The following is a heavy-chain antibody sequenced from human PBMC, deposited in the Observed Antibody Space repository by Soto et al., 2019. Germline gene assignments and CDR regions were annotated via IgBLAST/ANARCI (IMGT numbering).Heavy chain of an antibody. Sequence: EVQLVESGGGLVQPGRSLRLSCVASGFTFGDYAMHWVRQAPGKGLEWVSGISWNSGRIDYADSVKGRFTISRDNAKNSLYLEMNSLRAEDTALYFCGKGGYSSDWYVGQWGQGTLVTVSS. J-gene: IGHJ4*02. CDR3: GKGGYSSDWYVGQ. D-gene: IGHD6-19*01. CDR1: GFTFGDYA. CDR2: ISWNSGRI. V-gene: IGHV3-9*01.